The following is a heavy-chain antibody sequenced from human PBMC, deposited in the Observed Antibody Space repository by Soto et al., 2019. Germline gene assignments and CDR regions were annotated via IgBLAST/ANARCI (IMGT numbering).Heavy chain of an antibody. CDR2: ISYDGSDK. D-gene: IGHD4-17*01. CDR3: AKGQYGDYGLGDDY. Sequence: QVQLVESGGGVVQPGRSLRLSCAASGFTFSTYGMHWVRQAPGKGLEWVAVISYDGSDKHYADSVKGRFTISRDNSKNTLYLQMNSLGAEDTAVYYCAKGQYGDYGLGDDYWGQGTLVTVSS. V-gene: IGHV3-30*18. J-gene: IGHJ4*02. CDR1: GFTFSTYG.